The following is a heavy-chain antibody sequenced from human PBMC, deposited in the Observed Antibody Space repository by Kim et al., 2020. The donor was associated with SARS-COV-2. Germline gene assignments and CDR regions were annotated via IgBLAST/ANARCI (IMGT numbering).Heavy chain of an antibody. CDR3: AREYGDYTVADY. J-gene: IGHJ4*02. Sequence: YYNPSLKRRVTISVDTSKNQFSLKLSSVTAADTAVYYCAREYGDYTVADYWGQGTLVTVSS. D-gene: IGHD4-17*01. V-gene: IGHV4-30-2*05.